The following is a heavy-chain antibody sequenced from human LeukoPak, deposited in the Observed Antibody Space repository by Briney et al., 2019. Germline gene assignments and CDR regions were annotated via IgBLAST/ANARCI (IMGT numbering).Heavy chain of an antibody. CDR2: ISGDGGST. CDR1: GFTFDDYA. CDR3: AKEVGSYYGSGTSTPAGKRKYYYYGMDV. J-gene: IGHJ6*02. V-gene: IGHV3-43*02. Sequence: PGGSLRLSCAASGFTFDDYAMLWVRQAPGKGLEWVSLISGDGGSTYYADSVKGRFTISRDNSKNSLYLQMNSLRTEDTALYYCAKEVGSYYGSGTSTPAGKRKYYYYGMDVWGQGTTVTVSS. D-gene: IGHD3-10*01.